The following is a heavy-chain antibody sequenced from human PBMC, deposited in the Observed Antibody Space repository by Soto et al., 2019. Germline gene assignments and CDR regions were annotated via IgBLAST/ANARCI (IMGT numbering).Heavy chain of an antibody. D-gene: IGHD6-13*01. J-gene: IGHJ6*03. V-gene: IGHV1-8*01. CDR2: KNPNSGNT. CDR1: GYTFTSYD. CDR3: AREGIAAAGIFYMDV. Sequence: GASVKVSCKASGYTFTSYDINWVRQATGQGLERMGWKNPNSGNTGYAQKFQGRVTMTRNTSISTAYMELSSLRSEDTAVYYCAREGIAAAGIFYMDVWGKGTTVTVSS.